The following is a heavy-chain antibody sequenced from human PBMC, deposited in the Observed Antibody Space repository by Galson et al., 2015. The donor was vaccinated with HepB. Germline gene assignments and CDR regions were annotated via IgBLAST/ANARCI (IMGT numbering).Heavy chain of an antibody. V-gene: IGHV4-30-2*01. CDR1: GGSISSGDYS. D-gene: IGHD2-2*01. J-gene: IGHJ4*02. CDR3: ARPRYCSSATCSAAFDS. Sequence: TLSLTCAVSGGSISSGDYSWNWIRQPPGRGLEWIGNIWHSGNTYYDPSLKSRVTISVDKSKNQFSLRMSSVTAADTAVYYCARPRYCSSATCSAAFDSWGQGTLVTVSS. CDR2: IWHSGNT.